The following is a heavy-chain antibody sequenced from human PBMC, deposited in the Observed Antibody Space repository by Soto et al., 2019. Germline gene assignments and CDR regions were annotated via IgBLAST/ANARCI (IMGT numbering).Heavy chain of an antibody. V-gene: IGHV3-21*01. CDR1: GFTFSSYS. D-gene: IGHD3-10*01. CDR3: ARDPVTMVRGVITHAFDI. Sequence: EVQLVESGGGLVKPGGSLRLSCAASGFTFSSYSMNWVRQAPGKGLEWVSSISSSSSYIYYADSVKGRFTISRDNAKNSRYLQMNSLRAEDTAVYYCARDPVTMVRGVITHAFDIWGQGTMVTVSS. CDR2: ISSSSSYI. J-gene: IGHJ3*02.